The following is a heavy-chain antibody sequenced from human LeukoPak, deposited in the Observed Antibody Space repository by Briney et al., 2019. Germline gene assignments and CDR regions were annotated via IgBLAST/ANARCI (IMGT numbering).Heavy chain of an antibody. D-gene: IGHD3-10*01. V-gene: IGHV3-53*01. J-gene: IGHJ5*02. CDR2: IYADGST. Sequence: GGSLRLSCAASGFTVSSNYMSWVRQSPVKGLEWVSVIYADGSTYYADSVKGRFTISRDNSKNTLYLQMNSLRAEDSAVYYCARGVNLGWFDPWGQGTLVTVSS. CDR1: GFTVSSNY. CDR3: ARGVNLGWFDP.